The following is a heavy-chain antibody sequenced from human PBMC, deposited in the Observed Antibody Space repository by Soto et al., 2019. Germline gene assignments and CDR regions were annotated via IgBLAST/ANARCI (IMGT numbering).Heavy chain of an antibody. Sequence: SETLSLTCTVSGGSISSGDYYWSWIRQPPGKGLEWIGEINHSGSTNYNPSLKNRVTISVDTSKNQFSLKLSSVTAADTAVYYCARGPPVITMRGYSYGSQGWFDPWGQGTLVTVSS. CDR3: ARGPPVITMRGYSYGSQGWFDP. CDR1: GGSISSGDYY. D-gene: IGHD5-18*01. V-gene: IGHV4-39*07. J-gene: IGHJ5*02. CDR2: INHSGST.